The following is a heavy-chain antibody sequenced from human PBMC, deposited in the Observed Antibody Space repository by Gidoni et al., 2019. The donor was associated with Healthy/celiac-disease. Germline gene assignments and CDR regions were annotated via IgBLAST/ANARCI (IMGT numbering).Heavy chain of an antibody. CDR2: ISSSGSTI. Sequence: EVQLVESGGGLVQPGGSLRLSCAASGFTFSSYEMNWVRQAPGKGLEWVSYISSSGSTIYYADSVKGRFTISRDNAKNSLYLQMNSLRAEDTAVYYCARDTTIPAAAGTMGVNWFDPWGQGTLVTVSS. J-gene: IGHJ5*02. V-gene: IGHV3-48*03. D-gene: IGHD6-13*01. CDR3: ARDTTIPAAAGTMGVNWFDP. CDR1: GFTFSSYE.